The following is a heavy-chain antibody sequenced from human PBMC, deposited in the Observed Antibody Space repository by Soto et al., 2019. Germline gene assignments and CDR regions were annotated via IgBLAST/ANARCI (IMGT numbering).Heavy chain of an antibody. CDR3: AKDPHGYGDRYYYYYGMDV. J-gene: IGHJ6*02. V-gene: IGHV3-23*01. Sequence: EVQLLESGGGLVQPGGSLRLSCAASGFTFSSYAMSWVRQAPGKGLEWVSAISGSGGSTYYADSVKGRFTISRDNSKNTLYLQMNSLRAEDTAVYYCAKDPHGYGDRYYYYYGMDVWGQGTTVTVSS. CDR2: ISGSGGST. CDR1: GFTFSSYA. D-gene: IGHD4-17*01.